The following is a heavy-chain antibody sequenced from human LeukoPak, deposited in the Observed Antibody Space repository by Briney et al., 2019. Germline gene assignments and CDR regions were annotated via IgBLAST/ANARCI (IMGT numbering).Heavy chain of an antibody. J-gene: IGHJ4*02. CDR1: GFTFDDYA. CDR3: ARDSGFDY. V-gene: IGHV3-9*01. D-gene: IGHD1-1*01. Sequence: PGGSLRLSCAASGFTFDDYAMHWVRQAPGKGLEWVSGISWNSGSIGYADSVKGRFTISRDNSKNTLYLQMNSLRAEDTAVYYCARDSGFDYWGQGTLVTVSS. CDR2: ISWNSGSI.